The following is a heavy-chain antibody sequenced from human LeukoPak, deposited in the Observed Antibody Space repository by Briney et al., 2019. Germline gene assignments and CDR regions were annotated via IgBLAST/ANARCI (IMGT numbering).Heavy chain of an antibody. D-gene: IGHD2-2*01. CDR1: GFTFSSYE. CDR2: ISSSGSTI. Sequence: PGGSLRLSCAASGFTFSSYEMNWVRQAPGKGLEWVSYISSSGSTIYYTDSVKGRFTISRDNAKNSLYLQTNSLRAEDTAVYYCARGRYAISDYWGQGTLVTVSS. V-gene: IGHV3-48*03. J-gene: IGHJ4*02. CDR3: ARGRYAISDY.